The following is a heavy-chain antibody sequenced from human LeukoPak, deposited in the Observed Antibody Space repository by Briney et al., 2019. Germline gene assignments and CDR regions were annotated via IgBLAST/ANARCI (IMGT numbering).Heavy chain of an antibody. CDR3: ARYYGDYADY. V-gene: IGHV3-30*02. Sequence: GGSLRLSCAASGFTFSSYGMHWVRQAPGKGLEWVAFIRYDGSNKYYADSVKGRFTISRDNAKNSLYLQMNSLRAEDTAVYYCARYYGDYADYWGQGTLVTVSS. J-gene: IGHJ4*02. CDR1: GFTFSSYG. CDR2: IRYDGSNK. D-gene: IGHD4-17*01.